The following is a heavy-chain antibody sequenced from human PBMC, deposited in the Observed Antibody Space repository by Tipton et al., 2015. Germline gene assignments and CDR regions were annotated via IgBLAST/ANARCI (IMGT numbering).Heavy chain of an antibody. V-gene: IGHV4-4*07. CDR3: ARDIVPNWFEP. CDR1: SDSIRNNY. J-gene: IGHJ5*02. Sequence: GLVKPSETLSLACSVSSDSIRNNYWSWIRQPVGKGLEWIGRIYSGGSVDYNPSLKGRANMSVDTSKNEFALTLTSVTAADTAIYYCARDIVPNWFEPWGQGILVTVSS. CDR2: IYSGGSV. D-gene: IGHD2-15*01.